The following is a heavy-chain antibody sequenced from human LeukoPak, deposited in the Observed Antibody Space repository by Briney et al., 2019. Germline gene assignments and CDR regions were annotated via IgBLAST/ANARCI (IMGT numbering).Heavy chain of an antibody. J-gene: IGHJ3*02. D-gene: IGHD3-10*01. CDR2: INSDGSST. CDR3: ARARMVRGVIVAFDI. Sequence: GGSLRLSCAASGFTFSSYWMHWVRQAPGKGLVWVSRINSDGSSTSYADSVKGRFTISRDNAKNTLYLQMNSLRAEDTAVYYCARARMVRGVIVAFDIWGQGTMVTVSS. V-gene: IGHV3-74*01. CDR1: GFTFSSYW.